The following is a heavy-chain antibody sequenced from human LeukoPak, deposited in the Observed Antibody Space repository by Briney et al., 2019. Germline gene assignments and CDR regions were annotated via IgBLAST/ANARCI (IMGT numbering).Heavy chain of an antibody. CDR3: ARAVGYGGRSPANY. CDR1: GFTFSSYA. Sequence: GGSLRLSCAASGFTFSSYAMHWVRQAPGKGLERVAAISYDGSNKYYADSVKGRFTISADNSKNTLYLQMNSLRIEDTAVYYCARAVGYGGRSPANYWGQGTLVTVSS. CDR2: ISYDGSNK. D-gene: IGHD1-26*01. J-gene: IGHJ4*02. V-gene: IGHV3-30*03.